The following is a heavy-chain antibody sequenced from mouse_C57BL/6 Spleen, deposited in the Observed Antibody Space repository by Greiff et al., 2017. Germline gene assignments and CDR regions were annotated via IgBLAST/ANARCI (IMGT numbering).Heavy chain of an antibody. Sequence: VQLTESGAELVKPGASVKLSCTASGFNIKDYYMHWVKQRTEQGLEWIGRIDPEDGETKYAPKFPGKATITADTSSNTAYLQLSSLTSEDTAVYYCARHFDVWGTGTTVTVSS. V-gene: IGHV14-2*01. CDR3: ARHFDV. J-gene: IGHJ1*03. CDR2: IDPEDGET. CDR1: GFNIKDYY.